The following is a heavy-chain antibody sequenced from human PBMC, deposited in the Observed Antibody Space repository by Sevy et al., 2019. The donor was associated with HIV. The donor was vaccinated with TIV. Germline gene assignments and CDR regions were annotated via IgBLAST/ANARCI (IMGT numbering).Heavy chain of an antibody. CDR2: IIPIFGTA. CDR1: GGTFSSYA. V-gene: IGHV1-69*13. Sequence: ASVKVSCKASGGTFSSYAISWVRQAPGQGLEWMGGIIPIFGTANYAQKFQGRVTITADESTSTAYMELSSLRSEDTAVYYCARAGIVGATTYGRYYYYGMDVWGQGTTVTVSS. D-gene: IGHD1-26*01. CDR3: ARAGIVGATTYGRYYYYGMDV. J-gene: IGHJ6*02.